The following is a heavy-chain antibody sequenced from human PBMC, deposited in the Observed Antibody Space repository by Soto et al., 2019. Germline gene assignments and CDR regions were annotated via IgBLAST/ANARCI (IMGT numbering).Heavy chain of an antibody. CDR2: IIYDGSTK. CDR1: GFTFSSYG. V-gene: IGHV3-30*18. Sequence: GGSLRLSCASSGFTFSSYGMHLVRQAPGKGLEWVAVIIYDGSTKYYADSVKGRFTISRDNSKSTLYLQMNSLRAEDTAVYYCAKDRMGAGVRGYFDYWGQGTLVTVSS. D-gene: IGHD3-10*01. CDR3: AKDRMGAGVRGYFDY. J-gene: IGHJ4*02.